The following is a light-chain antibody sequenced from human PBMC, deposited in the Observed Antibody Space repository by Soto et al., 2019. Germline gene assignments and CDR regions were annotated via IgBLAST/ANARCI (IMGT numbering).Light chain of an antibody. Sequence: QSALTQPPSASGFPGQSVTISCTGTSSDVGYYDYVSWYQQHPGKAPKLVIYEVTKRPSGVPDRVSASKSGNTASLTVSGLRAEDEADYYCISYAGSNNFVFGSGTKLTVL. CDR1: SSDVGYYDY. CDR2: EVT. J-gene: IGLJ1*01. CDR3: ISYAGSNNFV. V-gene: IGLV2-8*01.